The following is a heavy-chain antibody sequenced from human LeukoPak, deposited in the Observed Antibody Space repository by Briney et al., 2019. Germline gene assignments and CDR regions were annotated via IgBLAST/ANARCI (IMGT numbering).Heavy chain of an antibody. V-gene: IGHV3-9*01. D-gene: IGHD3-22*01. CDR1: GFTFDDYA. J-gene: IGHJ4*02. CDR2: NSWNSGSI. CDR3: AKDRDYYDSSGCLDY. Sequence: PGGSLRLSCAASGFTFDDYAMHWVRQAPGRGLEWVSGNSWNSGSIGYADSVKGRFTISRDNAKNSLYLQMNSLRAEDTALYYCAKDRDYYDSSGCLDYWGQGTLVTVSS.